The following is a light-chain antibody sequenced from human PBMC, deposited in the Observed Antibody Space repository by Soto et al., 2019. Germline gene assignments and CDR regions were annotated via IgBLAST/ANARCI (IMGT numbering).Light chain of an antibody. Sequence: EIVVTVSPSTVSVPTGERASLSCRASQSVSRNLPWYQQKPGQAPRLLIYGASTRATCIPARCSGSGSGTEFTPTISSLQSEDFAVYYCQQYNNWPPITFGQGTRLEIK. J-gene: IGKJ5*01. V-gene: IGKV3-15*01. CDR2: GAS. CDR1: QSVSRN. CDR3: QQYNNWPPIT.